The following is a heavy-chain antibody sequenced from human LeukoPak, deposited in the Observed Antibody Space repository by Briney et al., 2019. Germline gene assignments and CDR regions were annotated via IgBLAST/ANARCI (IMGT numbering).Heavy chain of an antibody. CDR1: GFTFSNYW. CDR2: IDQDGSTE. J-gene: IGHJ4*02. D-gene: IGHD3-10*01. V-gene: IGHV3-7*04. Sequence: GGSLRLSCAASGFTFSNYWMSWVRQSPGGGLQWGANIDQDGSTEYYVASVGGRFTVSRDNAKNSVYLQIDSLRAEDTAVYYCARADNYGSILDYWGRGTLVTVSS. CDR3: ARADNYGSILDY.